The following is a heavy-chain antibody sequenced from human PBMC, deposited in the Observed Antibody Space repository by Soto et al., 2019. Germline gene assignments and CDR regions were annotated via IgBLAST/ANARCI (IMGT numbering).Heavy chain of an antibody. CDR3: GRDVIAAAEIEHDAFDI. CDR1: GFTFSSYG. Sequence: QVQLVESGGGVVQPGRSLRLSCAASGFTFSSYGMHWVRQAPGKGLEWVAVIWYDGSNKYYADSVKGRFTISRDNSKNTLYLEMNRLRAEDTAVYYWGRDVIAAAEIEHDAFDIWGQGTMVTVSS. V-gene: IGHV3-33*01. D-gene: IGHD6-13*01. CDR2: IWYDGSNK. J-gene: IGHJ3*02.